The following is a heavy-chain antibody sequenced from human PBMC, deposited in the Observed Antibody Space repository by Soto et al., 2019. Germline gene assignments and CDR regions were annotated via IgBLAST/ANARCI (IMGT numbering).Heavy chain of an antibody. Sequence: GGSLRLSCAASGFTFSSYSMHWVRQAPGKGLEWVSVIWYNGSNKYYADSVKGRFTISRDNSKNTLYLQMNSLRAEDTAVYYCARTVVPAAIDYGMDVWGQGTTVTVSS. CDR1: GFTFSSYS. CDR3: ARTVVPAAIDYGMDV. D-gene: IGHD2-2*01. CDR2: IWYNGSNK. J-gene: IGHJ6*02. V-gene: IGHV3-33*08.